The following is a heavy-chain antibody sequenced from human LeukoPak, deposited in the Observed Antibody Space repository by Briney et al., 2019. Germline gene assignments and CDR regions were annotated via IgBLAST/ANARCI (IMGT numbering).Heavy chain of an antibody. CDR3: ARERETDYDILTGYWRYFDY. CDR2: IIPIFGTA. J-gene: IGHJ4*02. Sequence: ASVKVPCKASGGTFSSYAISWVRQAPGQGLEWMGRIIPIFGTANYAQKFQGRVTITTDESTSTAYMELSSLRSEDTAVYYCARERETDYDILTGYWRYFDYWGQGTLVTVSS. D-gene: IGHD3-9*01. CDR1: GGTFSSYA. V-gene: IGHV1-69*05.